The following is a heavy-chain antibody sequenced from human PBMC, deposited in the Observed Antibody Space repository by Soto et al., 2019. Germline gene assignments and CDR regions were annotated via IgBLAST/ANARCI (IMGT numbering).Heavy chain of an antibody. V-gene: IGHV4-59*01. CDR1: GGSISSYY. CDR3: ARGGSIFGVVIPQGYYYYYMDV. D-gene: IGHD3-3*01. CDR2: IYYSGST. J-gene: IGHJ6*03. Sequence: QVQLQESGPGLVKPSETLSLTCTVSGGSISSYYWSWIRQPPGKGLEWIGYIYYSGSTNYNPSLKSRVTISVDTSKNQFSLKLSSVTAADTAVYYCARGGSIFGVVIPQGYYYYYMDVWGKGTTVTVSS.